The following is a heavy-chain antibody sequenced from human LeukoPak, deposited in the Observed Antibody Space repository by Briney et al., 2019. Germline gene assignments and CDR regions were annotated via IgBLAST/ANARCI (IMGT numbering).Heavy chain of an antibody. D-gene: IGHD6-19*01. Sequence: GGSLRLSCAASGFTFISYAMSWVRQAPGKGLEWVSVIYSGGSTYYADSVKGRFTISRDNSKNTLYLQMNSLRAEDPAVYYCAGDSSGWPRPFVYWGQGTLVTVSS. CDR1: GFTFISYA. J-gene: IGHJ4*02. V-gene: IGHV3-53*01. CDR3: AGDSSGWPRPFVY. CDR2: IYSGGST.